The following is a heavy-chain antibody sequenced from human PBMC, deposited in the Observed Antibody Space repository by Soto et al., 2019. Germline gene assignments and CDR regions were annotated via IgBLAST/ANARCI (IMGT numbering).Heavy chain of an antibody. J-gene: IGHJ6*02. CDR2: ISYDGSNK. V-gene: IGHV3-30*18. Sequence: ESGGGVVQPGRSLRLSCAASGFTFSSYGMHWVRQAPGKGLEWVAVISYDGSNKYYADSVKGRFTISRDNSKNTLYLQMNSLRAEDTAVYYCAKEGMDVWGQGTTVTVSS. CDR1: GFTFSSYG. CDR3: AKEGMDV.